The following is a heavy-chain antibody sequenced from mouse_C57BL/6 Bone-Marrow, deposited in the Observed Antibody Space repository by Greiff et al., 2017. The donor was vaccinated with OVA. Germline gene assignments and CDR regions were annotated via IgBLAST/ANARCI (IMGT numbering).Heavy chain of an antibody. V-gene: IGHV1-76*01. CDR1: GYTFTDYY. Sequence: VQLQQSGAELVRPGASVKLSCKASGYTFTDYYINWVKQRPGQGLEWIARIYPGSGNTYYNEKFKGKATLTAEKSSSTAYMQLSSLTSEDSAVYFCARKDLTYYGSSSFDYWGQGTTLTVSS. CDR2: IYPGSGNT. CDR3: ARKDLTYYGSSSFDY. J-gene: IGHJ2*01. D-gene: IGHD1-1*01.